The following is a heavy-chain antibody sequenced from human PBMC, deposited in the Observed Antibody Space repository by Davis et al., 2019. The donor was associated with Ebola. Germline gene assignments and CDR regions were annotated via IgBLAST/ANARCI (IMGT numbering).Heavy chain of an antibody. CDR1: GGSVSSASHY. D-gene: IGHD3-16*01. J-gene: IGHJ3*02. CDR3: GRIQGGDDAFDI. V-gene: IGHV4-61*01. Sequence: MPSDTLSLTCASSGGSVSSASHYWSWIRQPPGKGLEWIGYMYYSGSPNYNPSLNSRVTISVDTSKNQFSLKLTFVTAADTAVYYCGRIQGGDDAFDIWGQGTMVSVSS. CDR2: MYYSGSP.